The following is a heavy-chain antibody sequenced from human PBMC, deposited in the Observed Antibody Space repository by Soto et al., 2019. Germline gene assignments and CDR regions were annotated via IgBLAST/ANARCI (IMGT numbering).Heavy chain of an antibody. V-gene: IGHV1-69*01. J-gene: IGHJ4*02. CDR1: GGTFSSYG. D-gene: IGHD3-22*01. Sequence: QVQLVQSGAEVKKPGSSVKVSCKASGGTFSSYGISWVRQAPGQGLEWMGGIIPIFGTANYPQKFQGRVTITAEESTRTAYMELSSLRSDDTAVYYCARGQGYYHGSGYYDVLYYFDYWGQGTLVTVSS. CDR3: ARGQGYYHGSGYYDVLYYFDY. CDR2: IIPIFGTA.